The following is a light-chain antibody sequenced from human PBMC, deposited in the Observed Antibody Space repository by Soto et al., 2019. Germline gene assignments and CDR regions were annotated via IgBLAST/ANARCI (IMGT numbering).Light chain of an antibody. J-gene: IGKJ1*01. CDR1: QSVSSSY. CDR2: GAS. CDR3: QQYGSSPWT. V-gene: IGKV3-20*01. Sequence: EIVLTESPGTLSLSPGERATLSCRASQSVSSSYLAWYQQRPGQAPRVXIYGASSRATGIPDRVSGSGSGTDFTLTISRLEPEDFEVYYCQQYGSSPWTFGQGTKVDIK.